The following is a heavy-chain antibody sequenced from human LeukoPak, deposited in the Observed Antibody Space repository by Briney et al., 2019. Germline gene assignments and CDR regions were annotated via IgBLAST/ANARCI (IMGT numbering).Heavy chain of an antibody. Sequence: ASVKVFCKASGYTFTSYDINCVRQATGQARVWMGWMNPNSRNTGSAQKFQGRVTMTRNTSISTAYMALSSLRSEDTAVYYCAKGRGSSWYGDWGQGTPVTVCS. V-gene: IGHV1-8*01. CDR2: MNPNSRNT. D-gene: IGHD6-13*01. CDR3: AKGRGSSWYGD. CDR1: GYTFTSYD. J-gene: IGHJ4*02.